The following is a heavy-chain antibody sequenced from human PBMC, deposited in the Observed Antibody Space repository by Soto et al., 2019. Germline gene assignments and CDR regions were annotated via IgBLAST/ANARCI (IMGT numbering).Heavy chain of an antibody. V-gene: IGHV3-7*05. Sequence: EVQLVESGGGLVQPGGSLRLSCEASGFTFTSYWMSWVRQVPGKGLEWVANIKQDGTSKYYADSVKGRFTVSRDNAKSSVNLQMDSLRDDDTAVYRCARLRFILTERDFDSWGQGTLVTVSS. J-gene: IGHJ4*02. CDR1: GFTFTSYW. CDR3: ARLRFILTERDFDS. CDR2: IKQDGTSK. D-gene: IGHD3-16*01.